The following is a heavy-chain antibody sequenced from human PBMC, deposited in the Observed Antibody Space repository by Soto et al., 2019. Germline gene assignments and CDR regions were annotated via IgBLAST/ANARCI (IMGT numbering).Heavy chain of an antibody. CDR2: IYYSGST. CDR1: GGSISSGGYY. Sequence: SETLSLTCTVSGGSISSGGYYWSWIRQHPGKGLEWIGYIYYSGSTYYNPSLKSRVTISVDTSKNQFSLKLSSVTAADTAVYYCARVLYYYGSGSSRVFDYWGQGTLVTVSS. V-gene: IGHV4-31*03. J-gene: IGHJ4*02. CDR3: ARVLYYYGSGSSRVFDY. D-gene: IGHD3-10*01.